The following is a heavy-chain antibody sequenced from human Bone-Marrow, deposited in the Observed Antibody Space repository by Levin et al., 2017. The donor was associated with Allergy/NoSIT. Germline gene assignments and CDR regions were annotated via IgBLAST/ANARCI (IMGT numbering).Heavy chain of an antibody. CDR2: IWYDGSNK. CDR3: ARGVRSSTGDY. Sequence: GGSLRLSCAASGFTFSSYGMHWVRQAPGKGLEWVAVIWYDGSNKYYADSVKGRFTISRDNSKNTLYLQMNSLRAEDTAVYYCARGVRSSTGDYWGQGTLVTVSS. CDR1: GFTFSSYG. V-gene: IGHV3-33*01. J-gene: IGHJ4*02. D-gene: IGHD2-2*01.